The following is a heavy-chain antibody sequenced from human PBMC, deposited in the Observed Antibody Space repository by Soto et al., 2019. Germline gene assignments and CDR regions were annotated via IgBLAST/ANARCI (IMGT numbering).Heavy chain of an antibody. V-gene: IGHV3-30*18. CDR1: GFTFRGYG. CDR2: ISYDGSIK. CDR3: ANSEYSRYKNIDV. J-gene: IGHJ6*02. Sequence: PGGSLRLSCADSGFTFRGYGMHWVRQAPGRGLEWVALISYDGSIKYYADSVRGRFTISRDNSKNTLYLQMNSLRAEDTAVYYCANSEYSRYKNIDVWGQGTTVTVSS. D-gene: IGHD5-18*01.